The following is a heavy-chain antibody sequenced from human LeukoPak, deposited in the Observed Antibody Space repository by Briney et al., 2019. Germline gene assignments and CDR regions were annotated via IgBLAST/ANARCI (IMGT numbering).Heavy chain of an antibody. D-gene: IGHD5-18*01. V-gene: IGHV3-74*01. Sequence: ERSLRLSCAASGFTFSSYWMHWVRQAPGKGLVWVSRIDSDGSSTSYADSVKGRFTISRDNAKNTLYLQMNSLRAEDTAVYYCARGPPVDTADYWGQGTLVTVSS. J-gene: IGHJ4*02. CDR1: GFTFSSYW. CDR3: ARGPPVDTADY. CDR2: IDSDGSST.